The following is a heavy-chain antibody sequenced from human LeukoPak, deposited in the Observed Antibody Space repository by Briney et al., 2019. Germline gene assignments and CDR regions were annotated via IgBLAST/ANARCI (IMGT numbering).Heavy chain of an antibody. CDR3: AGYHAYGVPTPPLGY. J-gene: IGHJ4*02. D-gene: IGHD3-16*01. CDR1: GYSISSGYY. CDR2: IYHSGST. Sequence: SETLSLTCTVSGYSISSGYYWVWIRQPPGKGLEWIGSIYHSGSTYYNPSLKSRVTISVDTSKNRFSLKLSSVTAADTAVYYCAGYHAYGVPTPPLGYWGRGILVTVSS. V-gene: IGHV4-38-2*02.